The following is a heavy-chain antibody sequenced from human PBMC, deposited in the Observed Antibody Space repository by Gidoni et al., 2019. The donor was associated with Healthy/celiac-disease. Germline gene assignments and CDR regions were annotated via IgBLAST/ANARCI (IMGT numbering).Heavy chain of an antibody. J-gene: IGHJ4*02. CDR3: TRHWGYGGSPAYFDY. CDR2: IRSKANSYAT. D-gene: IGHD1-26*01. Sequence: EVQLVESGGGLVQPGGSLKLSCAASGFTFSGSAMHWVRQASGKGLEWVGRIRSKANSYATAYAASVKGRFTISRDDSKNTAYLQMNSLKTEDTAVYYCTRHWGYGGSPAYFDYWGQGTLVTVSS. CDR1: GFTFSGSA. V-gene: IGHV3-73*02.